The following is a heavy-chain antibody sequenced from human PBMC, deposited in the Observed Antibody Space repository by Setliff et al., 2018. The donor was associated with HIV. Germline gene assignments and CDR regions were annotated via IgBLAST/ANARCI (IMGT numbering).Heavy chain of an antibody. V-gene: IGHV1-69*10. CDR2: IIPILGIA. CDR3: ARDGYSSSWYVISGSFDY. CDR1: GGTFSSYA. Sequence: GASVKVSCKASGGTFSSYAISWVRQAPGQGLEWMGGIIPILGIANYAQKFQGRVTITADKSTSTAYMELSSLRSEDTAVYYCARDGYSSSWYVISGSFDYWGQGILVTVSS. D-gene: IGHD6-13*01. J-gene: IGHJ4*02.